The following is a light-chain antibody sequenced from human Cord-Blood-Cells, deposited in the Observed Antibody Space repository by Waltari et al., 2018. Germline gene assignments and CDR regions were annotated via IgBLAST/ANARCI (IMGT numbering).Light chain of an antibody. V-gene: IGLV2-8*01. Sequence: QSALTQPPSASGSPGQSVTISCTGISSDVGGYNYVSWYQQHPGKAPKLMIYEVSKRPSGVPDRFSGSKSGNTASLTVSGLQAEDEADYYCSSYAGSNNPHVFGTGTKVTVL. CDR3: SSYAGSNNPHV. CDR1: SSDVGGYNY. J-gene: IGLJ1*01. CDR2: EVS.